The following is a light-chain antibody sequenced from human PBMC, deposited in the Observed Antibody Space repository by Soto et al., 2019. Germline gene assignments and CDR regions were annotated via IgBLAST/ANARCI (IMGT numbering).Light chain of an antibody. CDR2: EVS. Sequence: QSALTQPASVSGSPGQSITVSCTGTSSDIGTYNYVSWYQQHPGKAPKLMIYEVSNRPSGVSPRFSGSKSGNTASLTISGLQAEDEADYYCSSYTSSSTLDVVFGGGTKVTVL. V-gene: IGLV2-14*01. J-gene: IGLJ2*01. CDR3: SSYTSSSTLDVV. CDR1: SSDIGTYNY.